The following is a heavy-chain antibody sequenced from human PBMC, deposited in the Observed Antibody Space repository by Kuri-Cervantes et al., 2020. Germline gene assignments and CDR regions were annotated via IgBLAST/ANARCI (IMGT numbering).Heavy chain of an antibody. Sequence: GSLRLSCTVSGGSISSSSYYWGWIRQPPGKGLEWIGSIYYSGSTYYNPSLKSRVTISVDTSKNQFSLKLSSVTAADTAVYYCARFHYYYDSRFDLWGRGTLVTVSS. J-gene: IGHJ2*01. CDR2: IYYSGST. CDR1: GGSISSSSYY. D-gene: IGHD3-22*01. V-gene: IGHV4-39*01. CDR3: ARFHYYYDSRFDL.